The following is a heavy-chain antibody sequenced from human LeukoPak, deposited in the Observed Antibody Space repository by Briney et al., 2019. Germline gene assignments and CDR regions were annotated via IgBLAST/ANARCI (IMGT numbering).Heavy chain of an antibody. CDR2: INPSGGST. CDR1: GYTFTGYY. J-gene: IGHJ6*02. CDR3: ARAAPYEIAAAGTGYYYGMDV. D-gene: IGHD6-13*01. V-gene: IGHV1-46*01. Sequence: ASVKVSCKASGYTFTGYYMHWVRQAPGQGLEWMGIINPSGGSTSYAQKFQGRVTMTRDTSTSTVYMELSSLRSEDTAVYYCARAAPYEIAAAGTGYYYGMDVWGQGTTVTVSS.